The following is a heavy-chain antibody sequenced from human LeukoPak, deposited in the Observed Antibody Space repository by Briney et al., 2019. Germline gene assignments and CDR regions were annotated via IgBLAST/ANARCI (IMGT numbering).Heavy chain of an antibody. V-gene: IGHV4-4*07. D-gene: IGHD5-18*01. J-gene: IGHJ3*02. CDR2: IYTSGST. CDR3: ARDVGRGYSYGYSAFDI. CDR1: GGSISSYY. Sequence: SETLSLTCTVSGGSISSYYWSWIRQPAGKGLEWIGRIYTSGSTNYNPSLKSRVTMSVETSKNQFSLKLSSVTAADTAVYYCARDVGRGYSYGYSAFDIWGQGTMVTVSS.